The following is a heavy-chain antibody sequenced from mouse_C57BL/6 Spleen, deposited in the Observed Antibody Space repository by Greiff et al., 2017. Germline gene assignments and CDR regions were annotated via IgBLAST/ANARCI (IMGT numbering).Heavy chain of an antibody. CDR2: IRLKSDNYAT. Sequence: EVKLEESGGGLVQPGGSMKLSCVASGFTFSNYWMNWVRQSPEKGLEWVAQIRLKSDNYATYYAESVKGRFTISRDDSKSSVYLQMNNLRAEDTRIYYCTPLRPGFAYWGQGTLVTVSA. CDR3: TPLRPGFAY. CDR1: GFTFSNYW. D-gene: IGHD6-1*01. J-gene: IGHJ3*01. V-gene: IGHV6-3*01.